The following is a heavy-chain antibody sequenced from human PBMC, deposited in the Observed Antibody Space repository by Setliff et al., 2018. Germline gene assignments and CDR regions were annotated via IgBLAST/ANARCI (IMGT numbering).Heavy chain of an antibody. CDR2: IAYSGTT. V-gene: IGHV4-61*08. D-gene: IGHD3-10*01. CDR1: GGSISSGDYY. Sequence: SETLSLTCTVSGGSISSGDYYWSWIRQPPGKGLEWIGYIAYSGTTNYNPSLNSRVIISLDTSRRQLSLNLSSVTAAATAVYYCARVGESRYYGSGSYYFFDYWGQGTLVTVSS. CDR3: ARVGESRYYGSGSYYFFDY. J-gene: IGHJ4*02.